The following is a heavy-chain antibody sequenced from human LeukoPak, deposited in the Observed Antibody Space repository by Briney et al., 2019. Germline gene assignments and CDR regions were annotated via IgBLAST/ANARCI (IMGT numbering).Heavy chain of an antibody. J-gene: IGHJ4*02. D-gene: IGHD5-24*01. CDR1: GGTFSSYA. CDR2: IIPIFGTA. V-gene: IGHV1-69*05. CDR3: ASMRRDGYNHYFDY. Sequence: SVKVSCKASGGTFSSYAISWVRQAPGQGLEWMGGIIPIFGTANYAQKFQGRVTITTDESTSTAYMELSSLRSEDTAVYYCASMRRDGYNHYFDYWGQGTLVTVSS.